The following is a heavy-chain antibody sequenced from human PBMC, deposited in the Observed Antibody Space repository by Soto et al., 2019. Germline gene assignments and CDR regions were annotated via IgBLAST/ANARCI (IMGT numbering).Heavy chain of an antibody. CDR2: IKRNGGST. CDR3: ATDDYGDYQVDY. D-gene: IGHD4-17*01. J-gene: IGHJ4*02. CDR1: GFTFSSYW. Sequence: GGSLRLSCAASGFTFSSYWMSWVRQAPGKGLEWVADIKRNGGSTYYVDSVKGRFTISRDNSKNTLYLQMNSLRAEDTAVYYCATDDYGDYQVDYWGQGTLVTVSS. V-gene: IGHV3-23*01.